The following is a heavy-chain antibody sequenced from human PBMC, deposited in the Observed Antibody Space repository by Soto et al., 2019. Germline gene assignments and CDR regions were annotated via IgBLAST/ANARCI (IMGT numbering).Heavy chain of an antibody. Sequence: PDTRSLTCTVSGGSISSSSNYWGWIRQPPGKGLEWIGSIYYSGYTYYNPSLKSRVTISVDTSKNQFSLKLSSVTAADTAVYYCARHNGPLYVGYYYDMDVWGQGTTVT. CDR1: GGSISSSSNY. J-gene: IGHJ6*02. D-gene: IGHD3-16*01. CDR2: IYYSGYT. V-gene: IGHV4-39*01. CDR3: ARHNGPLYVGYYYDMDV.